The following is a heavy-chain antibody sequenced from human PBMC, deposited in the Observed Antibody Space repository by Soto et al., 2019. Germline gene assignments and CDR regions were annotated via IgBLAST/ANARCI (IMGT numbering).Heavy chain of an antibody. CDR1: GFTFSSYS. CDR3: AREQYSSGSWPSGYYYYGMDV. D-gene: IGHD6-19*01. Sequence: GGSLRLSCAASGFTFSSYSMNWVRQAPGKGLEWVSSISSSSSYIYYADSVKGRFTISRDNAKNSLYLQMNSLRAEDTAVYYCAREQYSSGSWPSGYYYYGMDVWGQGTTVTVSS. J-gene: IGHJ6*02. V-gene: IGHV3-21*01. CDR2: ISSSSSYI.